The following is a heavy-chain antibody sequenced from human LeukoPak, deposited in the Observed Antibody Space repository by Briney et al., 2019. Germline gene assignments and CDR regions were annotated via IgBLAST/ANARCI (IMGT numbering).Heavy chain of an antibody. CDR2: IIPIFGTA. J-gene: IGHJ6*03. CDR1: GGTFSSYA. V-gene: IGHV1-69*13. D-gene: IGHD2-15*01. Sequence: ASVKVSCKASGGTFSSYAISWVRQAPGQGLEWMGGIIPIFGTANYAQKFQGRVTITADESTSTAYMELSSLRSEDTAVYYCALSSGGSGYYYYMDVWGKGTTVTVSS. CDR3: ALSSGGSGYYYYMDV.